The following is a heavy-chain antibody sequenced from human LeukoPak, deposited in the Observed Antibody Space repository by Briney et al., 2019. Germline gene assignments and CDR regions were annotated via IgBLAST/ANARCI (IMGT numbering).Heavy chain of an antibody. D-gene: IGHD1-26*01. CDR1: GGSFSGYY. J-gene: IGHJ4*02. CDR2: INHSGST. Sequence: SETLSLACAVYGGSFSGYYWGWIRQPPGKGLEWIGEINHSGSTNYNPSLKSRVTISVDTSKNQFSLKLSSVTAADTAVYYCARGPMSGGRGYYFDYWGQGTLVTVSS. V-gene: IGHV4-34*01. CDR3: ARGPMSGGRGYYFDY.